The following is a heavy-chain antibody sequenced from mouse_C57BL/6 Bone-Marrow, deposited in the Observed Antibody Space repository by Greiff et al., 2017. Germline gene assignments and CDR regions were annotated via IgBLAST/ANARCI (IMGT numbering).Heavy chain of an antibody. CDR2: INPGSGGT. V-gene: IGHV1-54*01. Sequence: VQLQQSGAELVRPGTSVKVSCKASGYAFTNYLIEWVKQRPGQGLEWIGVINPGSGGTNYNEKFKGKATLTADKSSSTAYMQLSSLTSEDSAVYFCARHHPYFDYWGQGTTRTVSS. CDR1: GYAFTNYL. CDR3: ARHHPYFDY. J-gene: IGHJ2*01.